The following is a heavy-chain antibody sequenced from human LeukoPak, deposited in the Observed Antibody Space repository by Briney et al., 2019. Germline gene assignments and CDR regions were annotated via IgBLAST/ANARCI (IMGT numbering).Heavy chain of an antibody. CDR2: IKEDGNEK. V-gene: IGHV3-7*01. CDR3: AKAEQYIQLYNWLDP. D-gene: IGHD1-1*01. Sequence: GGSLRLSCAASGFTFSTYWMSWVRQAPGKGLEWVANIKEDGNEKYYVESVKGRFTISRDNSKSTVFLEMNNLMKQDTAIYYCAKAEQYIQLYNWLDPWGQGTLVTVSS. CDR1: GFTFSTYW. J-gene: IGHJ5*02.